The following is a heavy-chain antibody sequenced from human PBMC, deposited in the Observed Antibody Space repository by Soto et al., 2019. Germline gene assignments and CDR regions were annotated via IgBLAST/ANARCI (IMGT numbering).Heavy chain of an antibody. J-gene: IGHJ4*02. CDR2: ITAYNGKT. CDR1: GYSFTNYA. V-gene: IGHV1-18*01. CDR3: AREMTTMTFYDY. Sequence: ASVKVSCKASGYSFTNYAITWVRQAPEEGLEWMGWITAYNGKTNNAQKFQGRVTMTTDTSASTAYMELRSLRSDDTAVYYCAREMTTMTFYDYWGQGTLVTVSS.